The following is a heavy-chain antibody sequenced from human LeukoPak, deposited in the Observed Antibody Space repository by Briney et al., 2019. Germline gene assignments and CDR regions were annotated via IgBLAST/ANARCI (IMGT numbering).Heavy chain of an antibody. CDR1: GGSISSYY. CDR3: ARHSYSSGWGNEYFQH. CDR2: IYYSGST. V-gene: IGHV4-59*08. Sequence: PSETLSLTCTVSGGSISSYYWSWIRQPPGKGLEWIGYIYYSGSTNYNPSLKSRVTISVDTSKNQFSLKLSSVTAADTAVYYCARHSYSSGWGNEYFQHWGQGTLVTVSS. D-gene: IGHD6-19*01. J-gene: IGHJ1*01.